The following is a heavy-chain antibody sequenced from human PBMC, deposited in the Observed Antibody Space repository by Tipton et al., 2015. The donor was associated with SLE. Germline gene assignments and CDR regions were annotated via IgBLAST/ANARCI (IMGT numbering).Heavy chain of an antibody. CDR1: GFTFSSYG. D-gene: IGHD4-17*01. V-gene: IGHV3-30*02. Sequence: SLRLSCAASGFTFSSYGMHWVRQAPGKGLEWVAFIRYDGSNKYYADSVKGRFTISRDNSKNTLYLQMNSLRAEDTAVYYCTTNPYGDYYYGMTSGAKGPRSPSP. CDR3: TTNPYGDYYYGMTS. J-gene: IGHJ6*02. CDR2: IRYDGSNK.